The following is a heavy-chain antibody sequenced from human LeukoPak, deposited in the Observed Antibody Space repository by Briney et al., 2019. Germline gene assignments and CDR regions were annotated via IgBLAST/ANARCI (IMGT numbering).Heavy chain of an antibody. D-gene: IGHD2-2*01. CDR2: IYSGGST. Sequence: GGSLRLSCAASGFTFSSYAMSWVRQAPGKGLEGVSVIYSGGSTYYADSVKGRFTISRDHSKNTLYLQMNSLRAEDTAVYYCAKGSRGSCSRTYCYPFDYWGQGTLVTVSS. J-gene: IGHJ4*02. V-gene: IGHV3-23*03. CDR1: GFTFSSYA. CDR3: AKGSRGSCSRTYCYPFDY.